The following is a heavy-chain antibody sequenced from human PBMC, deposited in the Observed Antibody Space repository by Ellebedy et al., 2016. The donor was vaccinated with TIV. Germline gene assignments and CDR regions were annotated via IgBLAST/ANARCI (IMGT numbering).Heavy chain of an antibody. D-gene: IGHD4-17*01. CDR1: GYTFTGYY. J-gene: IGHJ3*02. V-gene: IGHV1-2*04. CDR2: INPNSGGT. CDR3: AQSTSVTTFAFDI. Sequence: AASVKVSCKASGYTFTGYYMHWVRQAPGQGLEWMGWINPNSGGTNYAQKFQGWVTMTRDTSISTAYMELSRLRSDDTAVYYCAQSTSVTTFAFDIWGQGTMVTVSS.